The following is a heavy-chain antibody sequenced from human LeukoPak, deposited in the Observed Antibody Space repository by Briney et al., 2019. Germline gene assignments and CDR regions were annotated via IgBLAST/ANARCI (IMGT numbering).Heavy chain of an antibody. J-gene: IGHJ3*02. CDR2: IYYSGST. D-gene: IGHD3-22*01. V-gene: IGHV4-59*01. CDR3: ARWKRNGFYYDSSGRNDAFDI. Sequence: GSLRLSCTVSGGSISSYYWSWIRQPPGKGLEWIGYIYYSGSTNYNPSLKSRVTISVDTSKNQFSLKLSSVTAADTAVYYCARWKRNGFYYDSSGRNDAFDIWGQGTMVTVSS. CDR1: GGSISSYY.